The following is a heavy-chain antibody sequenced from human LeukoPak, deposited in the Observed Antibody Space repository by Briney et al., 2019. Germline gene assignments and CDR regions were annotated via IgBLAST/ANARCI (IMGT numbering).Heavy chain of an antibody. V-gene: IGHV4-39*01. Sequence: SETLSLTCTVSGGSISSSTYYWGWIRQPPGKGLEWIGTIYYSGSTYYNPSLKSRVTISVDTSKNQFSLKLTSVTAADTAVYYCASSMIQGGYFDYWGQGTLVTVSS. J-gene: IGHJ4*02. CDR1: GGSISSSTYY. D-gene: IGHD1-26*01. CDR3: ASSMIQGGYFDY. CDR2: IYYSGST.